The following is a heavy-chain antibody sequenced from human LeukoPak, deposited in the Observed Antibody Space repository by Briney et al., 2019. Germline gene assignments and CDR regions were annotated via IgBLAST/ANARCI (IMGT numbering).Heavy chain of an antibody. J-gene: IGHJ6*02. D-gene: IGHD3-22*01. CDR1: GGSFNGYY. V-gene: IGHV4-34*01. CDR3: ARSRVSSGYYYYYYGMDV. CDR2: INHSGST. Sequence: SETLSLTCAVYGGSFNGYYWSRIRQPPGKGLEWIGEINHSGSTNYNPSLKSRVTISVDTSKNQFSLKLSSVTAADTAVYYCARSRVSSGYYYYYYGMDVWGQGTTVTVSS.